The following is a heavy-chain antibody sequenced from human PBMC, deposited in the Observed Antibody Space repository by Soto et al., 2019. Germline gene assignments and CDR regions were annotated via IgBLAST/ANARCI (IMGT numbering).Heavy chain of an antibody. V-gene: IGHV3-48*03. CDR3: ARGLRNYYDRSGLHY. D-gene: IGHD3-22*01. J-gene: IGHJ4*02. Sequence: EVQLVESGGGLVQPGRSLRLSCAASGFTFSNYEMNWVRQAPGKGLEWVSYISYTGSTIYYADSVRGRFTISRDNSKNSLYLQMNSLRAEDTAVYYCARGLRNYYDRSGLHYWGQGTLVTVSS. CDR1: GFTFSNYE. CDR2: ISYTGSTI.